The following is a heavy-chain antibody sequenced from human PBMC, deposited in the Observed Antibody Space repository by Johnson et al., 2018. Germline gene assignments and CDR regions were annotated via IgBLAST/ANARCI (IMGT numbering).Heavy chain of an antibody. J-gene: IGHJ1*01. V-gene: IGHV3-64*01. CDR1: GFTFSTYA. CDR3: ARDTSGYSYEYIQY. D-gene: IGHD3-22*01. CDR2: ISRNGDST. Sequence: EVQLVESGGGLVQPGGSLRLSCAASGFTFSTYAMHWVRQAPGKGLEYVSTISRNGDSTYYANAVKGRFTISRDNSKNTLYFQMASLRAEDMAVYYCARDTSGYSYEYIQYWGQGTLVTVSS.